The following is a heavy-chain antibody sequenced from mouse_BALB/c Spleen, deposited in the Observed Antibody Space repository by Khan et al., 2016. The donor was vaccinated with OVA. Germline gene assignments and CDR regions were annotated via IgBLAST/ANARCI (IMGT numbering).Heavy chain of an antibody. CDR3: ARVGNYWYFDG. CDR1: GYTFTNYG. V-gene: IGHV9-3-1*01. D-gene: IGHD2-1*01. J-gene: IGHJ1*01. Sequence: QIQLVQSGPELKKPGETVKISCKASGYTFTNYGINWVKQAPGKGLKWMGWINTYTGEPTYADDFKGRFAFSLETSASTAYLQINNLKNEDTATYCCARVGNYWYFDGWGAGTTVTVSS. CDR2: INTYTGEP.